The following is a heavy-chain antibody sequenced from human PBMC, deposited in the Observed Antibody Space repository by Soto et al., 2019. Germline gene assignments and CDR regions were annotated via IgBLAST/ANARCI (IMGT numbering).Heavy chain of an antibody. J-gene: IGHJ4*02. CDR1: GFTFSDYY. CDR2: ISSSGSTI. D-gene: IGHD5-12*01. CDR3: ARDLSIVATPFDY. V-gene: IGHV3-11*01. Sequence: GGSLRLSCAASGFTFSDYYMSWIRQAPGKGLEWVSYISSSGSTIYYADSVKGRFTISRDNAKNSLYLQMNSLRAEDTAVYYCARDLSIVATPFDYWGQGTLVTVSS.